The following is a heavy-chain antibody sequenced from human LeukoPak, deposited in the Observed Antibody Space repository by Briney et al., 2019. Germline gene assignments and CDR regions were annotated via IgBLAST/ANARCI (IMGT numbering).Heavy chain of an antibody. V-gene: IGHV4-59*08. CDR2: IYYSGST. J-gene: IGHJ6*03. Sequence: SETLSLTCTVSGGSISSYYWSWIRQPPGKGLEWIGYIYYSGSTNYNPSLKSRVTISVDTSKNQFSLKLSSVTAADTAVYYCARGGEEYQLLLGYYYYYMDVWGKGTTVTVSS. CDR3: ARGGEEYQLLLGYYYYYMDV. CDR1: GGSISSYY. D-gene: IGHD2-2*01.